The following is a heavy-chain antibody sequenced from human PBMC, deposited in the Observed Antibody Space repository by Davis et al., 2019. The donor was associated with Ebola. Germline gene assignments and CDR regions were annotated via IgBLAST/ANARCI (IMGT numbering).Heavy chain of an antibody. J-gene: IGHJ4*02. CDR1: GGSISSYY. Sequence: SETLSLTCTVSGGSISSYYWSWIRQPPGKGLEWIGYIYYSGSTNYHPSLKSRVTISVDTSKNQFSLKLSSVTAADTAVYYCARVVQYYYDSSGYSTPYYFDYWGQGTLVTVSS. D-gene: IGHD3-22*01. CDR3: ARVVQYYYDSSGYSTPYYFDY. V-gene: IGHV4-59*01. CDR2: IYYSGST.